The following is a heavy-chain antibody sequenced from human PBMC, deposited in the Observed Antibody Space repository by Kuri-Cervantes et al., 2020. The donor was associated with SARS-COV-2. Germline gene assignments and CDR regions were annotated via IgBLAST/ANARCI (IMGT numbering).Heavy chain of an antibody. J-gene: IGHJ4*02. CDR3: ARAVSGGNSHYDF. D-gene: IGHD4-23*01. V-gene: IGHV3-74*01. CDR2: IKSDGSST. CDR1: GFTFSDYS. Sequence: GGSLRLSCAVSGFTFSDYSMHWVRQGPGRGLVWVSRIKSDGSSTSYADSVEGRFTISRDNAKNTLYLQMSSLRAEDTAVYYCARAVSGGNSHYDFWGQGALVTVSS.